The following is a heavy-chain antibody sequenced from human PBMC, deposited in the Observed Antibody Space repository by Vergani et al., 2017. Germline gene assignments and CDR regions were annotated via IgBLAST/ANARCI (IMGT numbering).Heavy chain of an antibody. Sequence: QVQLQQWGAGVVKPSGTLSLTCAVFGESFSSFYWSWIRQPPGKGLEWIGEINNDGHTNYNPSLESRVTVSRDTAKNQFSLNLMSVTAADTAMYYCARPGAGIAAAGTSFFTIWGQGTLVTVSS. CDR2: INNDGHT. CDR1: GESFSSFY. D-gene: IGHD6-13*01. V-gene: IGHV4-34*02. J-gene: IGHJ4*02. CDR3: ARPGAGIAAAGTSFFTI.